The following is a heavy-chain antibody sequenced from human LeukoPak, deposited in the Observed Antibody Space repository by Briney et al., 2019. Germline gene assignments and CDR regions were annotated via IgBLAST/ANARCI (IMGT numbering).Heavy chain of an antibody. CDR1: DGSISSGDYY. D-gene: IGHD6-13*01. CDR2: IYYSGST. Sequence: SETLSLTCTVSDGSISSGDYYWSWIRQPPGKGLEWIGYIYYSGSTYYNPSLKSRVTISVDTSKNQFSLKLSSVTAAATAVYYCARVGIAAAGTRPDAFDIWGQGTMVTVSS. J-gene: IGHJ3*02. V-gene: IGHV4-30-4*01. CDR3: ARVGIAAAGTRPDAFDI.